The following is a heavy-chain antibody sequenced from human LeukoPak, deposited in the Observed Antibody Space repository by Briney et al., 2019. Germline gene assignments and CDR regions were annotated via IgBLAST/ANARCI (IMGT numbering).Heavy chain of an antibody. CDR1: GGSISSSSYY. D-gene: IGHD3-10*01. Sequence: SETLSLTCTVSGGSISSSSYYWGWIRQPPGTGLEWLGSICYSGSTYYNPSLKSRVTISVDTSKNQFSLQLNSVTPEDTAVYYCARDRHYYGSGSYYEGPKCYFDYWGQGTLVTVSS. CDR3: ARDRHYYGSGSYYEGPKCYFDY. CDR2: ICYSGST. J-gene: IGHJ4*02. V-gene: IGHV4-39*02.